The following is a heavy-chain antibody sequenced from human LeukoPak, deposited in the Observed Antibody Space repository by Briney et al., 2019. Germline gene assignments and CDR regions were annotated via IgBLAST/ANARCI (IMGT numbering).Heavy chain of an antibody. D-gene: IGHD3-9*01. CDR3: ARDPPVLRYFDWSAGFDY. V-gene: IGHV3-11*06. CDR2: IGSSGSDT. J-gene: IGHJ4*02. Sequence: GGSLRLSCAASGFTFSDYYMSWIRQAPGKGLEWVSYIGSSGSDTIYADSVKGRFTISRDNAKNSLYLQMNSLRDEDTAVYYCARDPPVLRYFDWSAGFDYWGQGTLVTVSS. CDR1: GFTFSDYY.